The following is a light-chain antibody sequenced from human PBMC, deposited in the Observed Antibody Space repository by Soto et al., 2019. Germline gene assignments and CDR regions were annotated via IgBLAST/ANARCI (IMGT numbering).Light chain of an antibody. CDR3: AAWDDSMSGLV. J-gene: IGLJ2*01. V-gene: IGLV1-47*01. Sequence: QSALTQPPSASGTPGQRVTISCSGTSSNIGSNYVYWYQQLPGTVPQLLIYRNSERPSGVPDRFSGSTSCTSASLAISGLRSEEEADDYCAAWDDSMSGLVFGGGTKLTVL. CDR2: RNS. CDR1: SSNIGSNY.